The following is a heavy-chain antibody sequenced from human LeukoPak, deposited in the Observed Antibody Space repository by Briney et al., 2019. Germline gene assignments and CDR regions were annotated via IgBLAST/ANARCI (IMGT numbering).Heavy chain of an antibody. J-gene: IGHJ4*02. CDR3: ARDSSRVGATTNFDY. CDR2: ISSSGSTI. D-gene: IGHD1-26*01. CDR1: GFTFSSYE. Sequence: PGGSLRLSCAASGFTFSSYEMNWVRQAPEKGLEWVSYISSSGSTIYYADSVKGRFTISRDNAKNSLYLQMNSLRAEDTAVYYCARDSSRVGATTNFDYWGQGTLVTVSS. V-gene: IGHV3-48*03.